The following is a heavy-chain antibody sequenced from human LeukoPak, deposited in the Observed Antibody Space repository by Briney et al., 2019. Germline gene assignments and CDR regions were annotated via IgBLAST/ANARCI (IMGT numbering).Heavy chain of an antibody. Sequence: SVTVSCKVSGYTLTELSMHWVRQAPGKGLEWMGGFDPEDGETIYAQKFQGRVTMTEDTSTDTAYMEPSSLRSEDTAVYYCATVRVRYYYGSGTSFDYWGQGTLVTVSS. CDR3: ATVRVRYYYGSGTSFDY. J-gene: IGHJ4*02. CDR2: FDPEDGET. D-gene: IGHD3-10*01. V-gene: IGHV1-24*01. CDR1: GYTLTELS.